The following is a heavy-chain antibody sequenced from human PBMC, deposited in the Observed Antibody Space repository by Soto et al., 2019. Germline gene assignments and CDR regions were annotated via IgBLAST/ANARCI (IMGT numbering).Heavy chain of an antibody. CDR3: ARLGAAAGTIWFDP. D-gene: IGHD6-13*01. CDR1: GAYISSYY. V-gene: IGHV4-59*08. CDR2: IYYSGST. Sequence: PSETLSLTCTVSGAYISSYYLSWIRQPPGKGLEWIGYIYYSGSTNYNPSLKSRVTISVDTSKNQFSLKLSSVTAADTAVYYCARLGAAAGTIWFDPWGQGTLVTVSS. J-gene: IGHJ5*02.